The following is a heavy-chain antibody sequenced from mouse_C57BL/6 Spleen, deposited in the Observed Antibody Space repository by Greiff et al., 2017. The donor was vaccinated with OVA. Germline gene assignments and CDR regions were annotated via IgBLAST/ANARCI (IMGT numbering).Heavy chain of an antibody. CDR2: IYPGDGDT. Sequence: VKLQESGAELVKPGASVKISCKASGYAFSSYWMNWVKQRPGKGLEWIGQIYPGDGDTNYNGKFKGKATLTADKSSSTAYMQLSSLTSEDSAVYFCAREDYGSSCTRWMDYWGQGTSVTVSS. V-gene: IGHV1-80*01. D-gene: IGHD1-1*01. CDR1: GYAFSSYW. J-gene: IGHJ4*01. CDR3: AREDYGSSCTRWMDY.